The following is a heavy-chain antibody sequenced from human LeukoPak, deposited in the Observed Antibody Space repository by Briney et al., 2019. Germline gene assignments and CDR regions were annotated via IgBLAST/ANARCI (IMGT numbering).Heavy chain of an antibody. CDR1: GYTFTSYG. J-gene: IGHJ3*02. D-gene: IGHD6-19*01. V-gene: IGHV1-18*01. CDR3: ARAGWYELPRYAFDI. CDR2: ISAYNGNT. Sequence: ASVKVSCKASGYTFTSYGISWVRQAPGQGLEWMGWISAYNGNTNYAQKLQGRVTMTTDTSTSTAYMELRSLRSDDTAVYYCARAGWYELPRYAFDIWGQGTMVAVSS.